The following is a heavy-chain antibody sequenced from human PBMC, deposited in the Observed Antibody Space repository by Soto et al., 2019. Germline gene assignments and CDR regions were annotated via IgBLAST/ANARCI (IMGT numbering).Heavy chain of an antibody. CDR3: ARDPIPVRNYYFDF. Sequence: EVQLVESGGGLVKPGGSLRLSCAASGITFSNYSMNWVRQAPGKGLEWVSSISSSSTYIYYADSVKGRFTISRDNANNSLYLQMNSLRAEDTAVYYCARDPIPVRNYYFDFWGQGTLVTVSS. D-gene: IGHD6-19*01. V-gene: IGHV3-21*01. CDR2: ISSSSTYI. CDR1: GITFSNYS. J-gene: IGHJ4*02.